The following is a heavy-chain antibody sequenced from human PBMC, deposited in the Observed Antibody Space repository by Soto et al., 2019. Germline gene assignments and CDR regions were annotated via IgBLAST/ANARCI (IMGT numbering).Heavy chain of an antibody. J-gene: IGHJ6*02. CDR2: ISSSGGST. Sequence: EVQLLESGGGLVQPGGSLRLSCAASGFTFSSYAMSWVRQAPGKGLEWVSTISSSGGSTYYADSVKGRSTISRDNPKNTLYLPMNSLRAADTAVSYCAKERCEGYGMDVWGQGTTVTVSS. V-gene: IGHV3-23*01. D-gene: IGHD2-8*01. CDR3: AKERCEGYGMDV. CDR1: GFTFSSYA.